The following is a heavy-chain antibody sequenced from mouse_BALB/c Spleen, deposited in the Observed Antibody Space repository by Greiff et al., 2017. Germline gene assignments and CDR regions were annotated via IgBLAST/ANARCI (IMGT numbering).Heavy chain of an antibody. CDR1: GFTFSSYA. Sequence: EVKLVESGGGLVKPGGSLKLSCAASGFTFSSYAMSWVRQTPEKRLEWVASISSGGSTYYPDSVKGRFTISRDNARNILYLQMSSLRSEDTAMYYCARGGDYGYYFDYWGQGTTLTVSS. V-gene: IGHV5-6-5*01. CDR3: ARGGDYGYYFDY. J-gene: IGHJ2*01. CDR2: ISSGGST. D-gene: IGHD1-2*01.